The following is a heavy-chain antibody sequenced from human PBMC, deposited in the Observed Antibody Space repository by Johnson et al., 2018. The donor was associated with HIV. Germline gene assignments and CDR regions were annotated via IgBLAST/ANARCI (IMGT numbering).Heavy chain of an antibody. Sequence: QMQLVESGGGVVQPGRSLRLSCAASGFTFSSYAMHWVRQAPGKGLEWVAVISFDGSYKYYADSVKGRFTISRDSSKNTLYLQVNSLRAEDTAVYYCARDLYYYDTSGYYLNGPDAFDIWGQGTMVTVSS. CDR3: ARDLYYYDTSGYYLNGPDAFDI. D-gene: IGHD3-22*01. V-gene: IGHV3-30*04. CDR1: GFTFSSYA. CDR2: ISFDGSYK. J-gene: IGHJ3*02.